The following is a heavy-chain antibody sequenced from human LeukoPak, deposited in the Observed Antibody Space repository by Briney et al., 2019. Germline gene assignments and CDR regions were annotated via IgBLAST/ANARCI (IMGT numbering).Heavy chain of an antibody. CDR2: IYYTGST. CDR3: ARLVSYDVLTENFYKYYMDV. Sequence: MPSETLSLTCTVSSGSFSSNNYYWGWIRQPPGKGLEWIGSIYYTGSTFYNPSLKSRVTMSLDALKNQFTLKVTSVTATDTAVYYCARLVSYDVLTENFYKYYMDVWGKGTTVTVSS. J-gene: IGHJ6*03. V-gene: IGHV4-39*01. CDR1: SGSFSSNNYY. D-gene: IGHD3-9*01.